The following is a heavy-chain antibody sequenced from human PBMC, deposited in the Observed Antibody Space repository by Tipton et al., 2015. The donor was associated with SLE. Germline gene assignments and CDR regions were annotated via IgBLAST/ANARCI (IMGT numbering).Heavy chain of an antibody. V-gene: IGHV3-64*04. CDR3: ARAISSSDY. J-gene: IGHJ4*02. Sequence: SLRLSCSASGFTFSSYAMHWVRQAPGKGLEYVSAISSNGGSTYYADSVKGRFTISRDNAKNSLYLQMNSLRAEDTAVYYCARAISSSDYWGQGTLVTVSS. CDR1: GFTFSSYA. CDR2: ISSNGGST. D-gene: IGHD6-13*01.